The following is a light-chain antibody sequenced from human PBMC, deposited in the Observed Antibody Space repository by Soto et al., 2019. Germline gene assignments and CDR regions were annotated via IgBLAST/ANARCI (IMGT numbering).Light chain of an antibody. V-gene: IGKV3-20*01. CDR3: QNHGTT. Sequence: EIVLTQSPGTLSLSPGERATLSCRASQSVRSTSLAWYQQKPGQAPRLLIYGASSRATGVPDRFSGGGSGTDFTLTISRLEPEDSAVYYCQNHGTTFGQGTKVDIK. CDR1: QSVRSTS. J-gene: IGKJ1*01. CDR2: GAS.